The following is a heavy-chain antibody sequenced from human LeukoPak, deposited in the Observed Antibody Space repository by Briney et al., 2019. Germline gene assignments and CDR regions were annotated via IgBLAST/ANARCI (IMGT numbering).Heavy chain of an antibody. V-gene: IGHV3-48*03. D-gene: IGHD3-10*02. CDR1: GFTFSIYA. CDR3: AELGITMIGGV. CDR2: ISSSGSTI. J-gene: IGHJ6*04. Sequence: LSGGSLRLSCAASGFTFSIYAMSWVRQAPGKGLEWVSYISSSGSTIYYADSVKGRFTISRDNAKNSLYLQMNSLRAEDTAVYYCAELGITMIGGVWGEGTTATISS.